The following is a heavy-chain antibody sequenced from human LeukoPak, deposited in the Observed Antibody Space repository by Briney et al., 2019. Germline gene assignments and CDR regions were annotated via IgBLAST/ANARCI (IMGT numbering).Heavy chain of an antibody. D-gene: IGHD3-10*01. Sequence: SETLSLTCAVYGGSFSGYYWSWIRQPPGKGLEWIGEINHSGSTNYTPSLKSRVTISVDTSKNQFSLKLSSVTAADTAVYYCARHAYYYGSDYWGQGTLVTVSS. V-gene: IGHV4-34*01. CDR2: INHSGST. J-gene: IGHJ4*02. CDR1: GGSFSGYY. CDR3: ARHAYYYGSDY.